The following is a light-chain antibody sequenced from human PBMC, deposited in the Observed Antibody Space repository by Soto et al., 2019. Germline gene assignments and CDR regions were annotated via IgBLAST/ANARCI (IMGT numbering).Light chain of an antibody. CDR2: GTS. CDR1: QSVGSNY. V-gene: IGKV3-20*01. J-gene: IGKJ1*01. CDR3: QQYGSSPWT. Sequence: EIVLTQSPGTVSLSPGERATLSCRASQSVGSNYLAWYQQKPGQAPRLLIYGTSNRATGIPDRFSGSGSGTDFTLTISRLEPEDFTVYYCQQYGSSPWTFGQGTKVEIK.